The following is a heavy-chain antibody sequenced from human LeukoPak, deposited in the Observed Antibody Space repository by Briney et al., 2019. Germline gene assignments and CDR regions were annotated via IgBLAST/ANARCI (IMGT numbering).Heavy chain of an antibody. Sequence: SGGSRRLSCAGSGFTFSTYWMSWVRQAPGKGLDWVANIKQDGTDKYYVDSVKGRFTISRDNAKNLLYLQMNSLRAEDTAVYYCAREKLDTRGYVDYWGQGTLVTVSS. J-gene: IGHJ4*02. CDR3: AREKLDTRGYVDY. CDR2: IKQDGTDK. CDR1: GFTFSTYW. D-gene: IGHD3-22*01. V-gene: IGHV3-7*01.